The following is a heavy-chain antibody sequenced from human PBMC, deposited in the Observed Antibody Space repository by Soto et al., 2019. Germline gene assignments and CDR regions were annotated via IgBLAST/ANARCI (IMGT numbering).Heavy chain of an antibody. CDR1: GGSTSSYY. CDR2: VYYTGST. V-gene: IGHV4-59*01. J-gene: IGHJ5*02. Sequence: PSETLSLTCSVSGGSTSSYYWSWIRQPPGKGLEWIGYVYYTGSTSYNPSLKSRVTISLDTSMNQFSLTLNSVTAADTAMYFCARYSPPKKSYDSNPGWFDPWGQGTLVTVSS. CDR3: ARYSPPKKSYDSNPGWFDP. D-gene: IGHD3-22*01.